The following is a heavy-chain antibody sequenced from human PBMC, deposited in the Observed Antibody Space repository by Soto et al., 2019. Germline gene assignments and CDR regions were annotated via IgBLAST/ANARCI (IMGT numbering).Heavy chain of an antibody. V-gene: IGHV4-4*09. J-gene: IGHJ3*02. Sequence: TSETLSLTCTVSGGSIISNYWTWIRQPPGKGLEWIGYIYNSGSTNYNPSLKSRVTISVDSSKRQFSLKLSSVTAADTAVYYCARLTGYCSGGSCLRDVFDIWGQGTTVTVSS. CDR2: IYNSGST. CDR3: ARLTGYCSGGSCLRDVFDI. D-gene: IGHD2-15*01. CDR1: GGSIISNY.